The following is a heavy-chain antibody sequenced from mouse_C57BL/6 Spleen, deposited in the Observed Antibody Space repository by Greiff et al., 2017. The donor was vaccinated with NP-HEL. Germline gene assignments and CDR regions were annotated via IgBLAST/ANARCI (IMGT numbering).Heavy chain of an antibody. CDR2: ISSGGSYT. CDR1: GFTFSSYG. J-gene: IGHJ4*01. Sequence: DVQLVESGGDLVKPGGSLKLSCAASGFTFSSYGMSWVRQTPDKRLEWVATISSGGSYTYYPDSVKGRFTISRDNAKNTLYLQMSSLKSEDTAMYYCARTPYSNYVMDYWGQGTSVTVSS. D-gene: IGHD2-5*01. V-gene: IGHV5-6*01. CDR3: ARTPYSNYVMDY.